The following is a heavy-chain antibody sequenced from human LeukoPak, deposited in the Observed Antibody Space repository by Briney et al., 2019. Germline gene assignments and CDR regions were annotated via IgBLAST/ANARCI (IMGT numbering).Heavy chain of an antibody. Sequence: GGSLRRSCAASGITFSDHYMSWIHQAPGKGLEWVAHISSSGSTIEYADSVRGRFAISRDNAKNSLYLQMITLSVEDTAVYYCAREVRYTSSWYVYYYFDYWGQGTLVTVSS. CDR1: GITFSDHY. CDR3: AREVRYTSSWYVYYYFDY. J-gene: IGHJ4*02. D-gene: IGHD6-13*01. V-gene: IGHV3-11*01. CDR2: ISSSGSTI.